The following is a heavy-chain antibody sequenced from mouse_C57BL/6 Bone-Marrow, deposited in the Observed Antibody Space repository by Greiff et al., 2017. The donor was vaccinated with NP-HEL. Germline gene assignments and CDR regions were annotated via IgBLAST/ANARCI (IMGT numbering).Heavy chain of an antibody. V-gene: IGHV14-4*01. Sequence: EVQLQQSGAELVRPGASVKLSCTASGFNIKDDYMHWVKQRPEQGPEWIGWIDPENGDTEYASKFQGKATITADTSSNTAYLQLSSLTSEDTAVYYCTTAGGLYAMDYWGQGTSVTVSS. CDR3: TTAGGLYAMDY. CDR2: IDPENGDT. D-gene: IGHD3-3*01. CDR1: GFNIKDDY. J-gene: IGHJ4*01.